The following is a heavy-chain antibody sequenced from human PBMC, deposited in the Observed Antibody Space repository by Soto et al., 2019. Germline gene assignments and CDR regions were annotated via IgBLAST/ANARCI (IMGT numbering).Heavy chain of an antibody. CDR3: ARSGATIRIFDY. V-gene: IGHV3-48*01. CDR1: EFPFSDYS. CDR2: ISRSSVTM. J-gene: IGHJ4*02. Sequence: EVQLVESGGGLVQPGGSLRLSCAASEFPFSDYSMNWVRQAPGRGLEWVAYISRSSVTMYYADSVRGRFIISRDNAKNSLYLQMNSLRAEDTAVYYCARSGATIRIFDYWCQGTLVTVSS. D-gene: IGHD5-12*01.